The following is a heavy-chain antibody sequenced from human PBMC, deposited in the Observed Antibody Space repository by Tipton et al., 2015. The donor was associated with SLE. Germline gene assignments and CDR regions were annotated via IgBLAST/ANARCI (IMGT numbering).Heavy chain of an antibody. CDR1: GFTFRNYG. CDR2: ISGGGGNS. V-gene: IGHV3-23*01. D-gene: IGHD6-13*01. Sequence: SLRLSCAASGFTFRNYGMSWVRQAPGKGLEWVSSISGGGGNSHYADSVKGRFTISRDNSKNTLYLQMNSLRAEDTAVYYCARHPRWGAAVGSYHFDYWGQGTLVTVSS. J-gene: IGHJ4*02. CDR3: ARHPRWGAAVGSYHFDY.